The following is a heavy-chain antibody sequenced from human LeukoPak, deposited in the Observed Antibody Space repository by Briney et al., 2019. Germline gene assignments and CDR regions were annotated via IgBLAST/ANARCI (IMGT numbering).Heavy chain of an antibody. CDR2: IYSGGST. J-gene: IGHJ6*02. Sequence: GGSLRLSCAASGFTVSSNYMSWVRQPPGKGLEWVSVIYSGGSTYYADPVKGRFTISRNNSKNTLYLQMNSLRAEDTAVYYCARDQGRLLWFGELFKDHYYYYGMDVWGQGTTVTVSS. CDR1: GFTVSSNY. D-gene: IGHD3-10*01. V-gene: IGHV3-53*01. CDR3: ARDQGRLLWFGELFKDHYYYYGMDV.